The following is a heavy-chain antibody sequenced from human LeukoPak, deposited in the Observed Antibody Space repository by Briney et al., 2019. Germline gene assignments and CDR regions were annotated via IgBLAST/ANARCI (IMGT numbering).Heavy chain of an antibody. J-gene: IGHJ3*02. CDR1: GGSIGSYY. V-gene: IGHV4-59*01. CDR2: IFYTGST. D-gene: IGHD3-22*01. Sequence: SETLSLTCTVSGGSIGSYYWSWIRQPPGKGLEWIGYIFYTGSTNYNSSLKSRVTISIDTSKNQFSLKLSSVTAADTAAYHCARAGFFYDTSGYNDAFDIWGQGTMVTVSS. CDR3: ARAGFFYDTSGYNDAFDI.